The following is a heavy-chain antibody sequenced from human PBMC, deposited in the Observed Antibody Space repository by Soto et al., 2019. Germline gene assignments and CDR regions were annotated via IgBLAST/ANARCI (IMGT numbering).Heavy chain of an antibody. Sequence: QVQLVQSGAEVKKPGSSVKVSCKASGGTFSSYAISWVRQAPGQGLEWMGGIIPIFGTANYAQKFQGRVPITADESTSTAYMELSSLRSEATAVYYCARESRYCSSGSCYFLPGIDYWGQGTLVTVSS. CDR1: GGTFSSYA. CDR3: ARESRYCSSGSCYFLPGIDY. D-gene: IGHD2-15*01. CDR2: IIPIFGTA. J-gene: IGHJ4*02. V-gene: IGHV1-69*12.